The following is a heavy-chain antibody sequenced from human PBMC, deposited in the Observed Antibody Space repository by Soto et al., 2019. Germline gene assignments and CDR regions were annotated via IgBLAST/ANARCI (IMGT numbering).Heavy chain of an antibody. V-gene: IGHV1-18*01. CDR2: ISGYNGNT. Sequence: QVQLVQSGAEVKKPGASVKVSCKASGYTFTSYGICWVRQAPGQGLEWMGWISGYNGNTNYAQNLQGRVTMTTDTSTSTVYMELRSLRSDGTAVYYCARRCSSTRCLDLGGRGTLVIVSS. CDR3: ARRCSSTRCLDL. J-gene: IGHJ2*01. D-gene: IGHD2-2*01. CDR1: GYTFTSYG.